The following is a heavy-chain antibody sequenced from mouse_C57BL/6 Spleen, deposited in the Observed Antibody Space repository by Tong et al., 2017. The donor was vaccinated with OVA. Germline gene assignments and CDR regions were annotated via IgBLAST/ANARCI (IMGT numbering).Heavy chain of an antibody. Sequence: EVQLQESGPELVKPGASVKMSCKASGYTFTDYNMHWVKQSHGKSLEWIGYINPNNGGTSYNQKFKGKATLTVNKSSSTAYMELRSLTSEDSAVYYCTKGTGTGFDYWGQGTTLTVSS. CDR1: GYTFTDYN. D-gene: IGHD4-1*01. CDR3: TKGTGTGFDY. J-gene: IGHJ2*01. V-gene: IGHV1-22*01. CDR2: INPNNGGT.